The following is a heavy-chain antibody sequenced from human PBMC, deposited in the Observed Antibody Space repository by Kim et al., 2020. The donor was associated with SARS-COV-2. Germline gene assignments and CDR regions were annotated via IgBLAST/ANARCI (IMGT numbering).Heavy chain of an antibody. V-gene: IGHV3-30*15. Sequence: EAESVKGQFNISRDSSENTLYLQMSSLRAEDTSVYYCARELTNYVNWFDPWGQGTLVTVSS. D-gene: IGHD4-4*01. CDR3: ARELTNYVNWFDP. J-gene: IGHJ5*02.